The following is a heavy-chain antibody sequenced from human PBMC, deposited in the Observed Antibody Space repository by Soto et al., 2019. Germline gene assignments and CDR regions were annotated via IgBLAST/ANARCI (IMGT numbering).Heavy chain of an antibody. J-gene: IGHJ1*01. CDR1: GGSISSGGYY. CDR2: IYYSGST. Sequence: QVQLQESGPGLVKPSQTLSLTCTVSGGSISSGGYYWSWIRQHPGKGLEWIGYIYYSGSTYYNPSLKSRVTISVDTSKNQFSLNLSSVTAADTAVYYCARGYRGDWQQFFQHWGQGTLVTVSS. CDR3: ARGYRGDWQQFFQH. D-gene: IGHD1-26*01. V-gene: IGHV4-31*03.